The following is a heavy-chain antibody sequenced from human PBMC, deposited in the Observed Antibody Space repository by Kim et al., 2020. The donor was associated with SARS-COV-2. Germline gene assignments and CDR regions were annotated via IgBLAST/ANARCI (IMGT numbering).Heavy chain of an antibody. V-gene: IGHV4-4*02. CDR1: GGSISSSNW. CDR2: IYHSGST. J-gene: IGHJ4*02. D-gene: IGHD6-6*01. Sequence: SETLSLTCAVSGGSISSSNWWSWVRQPPGKGLEWIGEIYHSGSTNYNPSLKSRVTISVDKSKNQFSLKLSSVTAADTAVYYCATLGFIAARPGQDDYWGQGTLVTVSS. CDR3: ATLGFIAARPGQDDY.